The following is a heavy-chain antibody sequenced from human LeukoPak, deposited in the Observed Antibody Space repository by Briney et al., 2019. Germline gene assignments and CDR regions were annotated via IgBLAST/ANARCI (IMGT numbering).Heavy chain of an antibody. CDR3: ARDTSGYYDY. D-gene: IGHD3-22*01. V-gene: IGHV1-69*13. CDR2: IIPVFGTA. CDR1: GGTFSSHA. Sequence: SVKVSCKASGGTFSSHAISWVRQAPGQGLEWMGGIIPVFGTANYAQKFQGRVMITADESTSTAYMELSSLRTEDTAVYYCARDTSGYYDYWGQGTLVTVSS. J-gene: IGHJ4*02.